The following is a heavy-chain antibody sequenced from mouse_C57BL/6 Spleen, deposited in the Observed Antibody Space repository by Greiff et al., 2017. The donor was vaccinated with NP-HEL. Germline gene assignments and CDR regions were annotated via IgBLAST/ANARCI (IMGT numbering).Heavy chain of an antibody. CDR1: GYTFTSYW. D-gene: IGHD2-3*01. Sequence: QVQLQQPGAELVRPGSSVKLSCKASGYTFTSYWMHWVKQRPIQGLEWIGNIDPSDSETHYNQKFKDKATLTVDKSSSTAYMQLSSLTSEDSAVYYCARGRRLLRYFDVWGTGTTVTVSS. CDR2: IDPSDSET. V-gene: IGHV1-52*01. J-gene: IGHJ1*03. CDR3: ARGRRLLRYFDV.